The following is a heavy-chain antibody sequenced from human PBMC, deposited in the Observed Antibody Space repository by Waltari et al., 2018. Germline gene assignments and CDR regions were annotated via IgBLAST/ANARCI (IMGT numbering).Heavy chain of an antibody. CDR2: ISGNGAYT. CDR3: VKLSPYGEVSS. Sequence: EVQLLESGGGLVQPGESLRLSCAASGFTFSSYAMNWFRQAPGKGLEGVSAISGNGAYTYYAYSLKGRFTISRDKSKNTLYLQMNSLRAEDTGVYFCVKLSPYGEVSSWGQGTLVTVSS. J-gene: IGHJ5*02. V-gene: IGHV3-23*01. CDR1: GFTFSSYA. D-gene: IGHD4-17*01.